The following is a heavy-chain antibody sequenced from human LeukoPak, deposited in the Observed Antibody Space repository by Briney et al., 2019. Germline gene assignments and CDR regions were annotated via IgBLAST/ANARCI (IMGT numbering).Heavy chain of an antibody. J-gene: IGHJ3*02. CDR2: IYTSGST. V-gene: IGHV4-4*07. Sequence: TASETLSLTCTVSGGSISSYYWSWIRQPAGKGLEWIGRIYTSGSTNYNPSLKSRVTMSVDTSKNQFSLKLSSVTAADTAVYYCARDGYYYDSSGYANANAFDIWGQGTMVTVSS. CDR1: GGSISSYY. CDR3: ARDGYYYDSSGYANANAFDI. D-gene: IGHD3-22*01.